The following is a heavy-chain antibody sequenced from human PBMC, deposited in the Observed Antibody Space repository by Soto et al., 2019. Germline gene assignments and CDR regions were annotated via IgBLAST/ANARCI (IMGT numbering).Heavy chain of an antibody. D-gene: IGHD3-3*01. J-gene: IGHJ4*02. CDR2: VIPIFSIM. CDR1: GGTLSNYA. CDR3: ARGRTIFGVVNFDY. Sequence: QVQLVQSGAEVKKPGSSVKVSCKASGGTLSNYAIAWVRLAPGQGLEWVGGVIPIFSIMKYAQKFQDRVTFPADDSTKTAYMELSSLTSEDTAVYYCARGRTIFGVVNFDYWGQGTLVTVSS. V-gene: IGHV1-69*01.